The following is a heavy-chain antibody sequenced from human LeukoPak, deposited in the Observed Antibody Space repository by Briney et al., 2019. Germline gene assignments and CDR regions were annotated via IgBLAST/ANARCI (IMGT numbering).Heavy chain of an antibody. D-gene: IGHD1-1*01. V-gene: IGHV1-58*01. J-gene: IGHJ5*02. CDR2: IVVGSGNT. CDR1: GFTFTSSA. CDR3: AADTTWVHRPENWFDP. Sequence: GASVKVSCKASGFTFTSSAVQWVRQARGQRLEWIGWIVVGSGNTNYAQKFQERVTITRDMSTSTAYMELSSLRSEDTAVYYCAADTTWVHRPENWFDPWAREPWSPSPQ.